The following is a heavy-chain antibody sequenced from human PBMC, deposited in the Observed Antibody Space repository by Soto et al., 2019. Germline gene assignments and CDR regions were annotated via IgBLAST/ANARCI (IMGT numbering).Heavy chain of an antibody. Sequence: SETLSLTCAVYGGSFSGYYWSWIRQPPGKGLEWIGEINHSGSTNYNPSLKSRDTISVGTSKNQFSLKLSSVTAADTAVYYCARSWHIVVTAAFDIWGQGTMVTVSS. CDR3: ARSWHIVVTAAFDI. CDR1: GGSFSGYY. CDR2: INHSGST. J-gene: IGHJ3*02. D-gene: IGHD2-21*01. V-gene: IGHV4-34*01.